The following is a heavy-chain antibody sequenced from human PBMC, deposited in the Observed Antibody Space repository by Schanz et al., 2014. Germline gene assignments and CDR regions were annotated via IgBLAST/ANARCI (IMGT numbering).Heavy chain of an antibody. J-gene: IGHJ4*02. D-gene: IGHD6-19*01. CDR1: GFNVGNNY. V-gene: IGHV3-66*01. Sequence: EVQLEVSGGGLVQPGGSLRLSCEASGFNVGNNYMSWVRQPPGKGLECISIIYSRGGTFHADSVKGRFTISRDKSKNTLYLQMNSLRAEDTAVYYCARKTDSSGTGDYWGQGTLVTVS. CDR3: ARKTDSSGTGDY. CDR2: IYSRGGT.